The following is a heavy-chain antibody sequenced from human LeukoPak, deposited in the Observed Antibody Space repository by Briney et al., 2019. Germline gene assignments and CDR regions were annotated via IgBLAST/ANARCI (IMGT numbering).Heavy chain of an antibody. J-gene: IGHJ4*02. CDR3: AKTYVDTTFFDS. CDR1: GFTFSSYW. D-gene: IGHD5-18*01. Sequence: GGSLRLSCAASGFTFSSYWMHWVRQAPGKGLVWVSRISSDGRSTSYADSVKGRFTISRDNAKSTLYLQMNSLRAEDTAVYYCAKTYVDTTFFDSWGQGTRVTVSS. V-gene: IGHV3-74*01. CDR2: ISSDGRST.